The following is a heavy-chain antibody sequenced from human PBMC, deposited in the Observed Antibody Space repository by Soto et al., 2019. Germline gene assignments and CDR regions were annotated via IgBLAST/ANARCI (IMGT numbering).Heavy chain of an antibody. CDR3: ARGERYYYDSSGYFGFDY. V-gene: IGHV1-3*01. Sequence: QVQLVQSGAEVKKPGASVKVSCKASGYTFTNYAIHWVRQAPGQRLEWMGWINAGNGHTKYSQKFQARVTITRDTSASTAYMELSSLRSEDTAVYYCARGERYYYDSSGYFGFDYWGQGTPVTVSS. CDR2: INAGNGHT. D-gene: IGHD3-22*01. J-gene: IGHJ4*02. CDR1: GYTFTNYA.